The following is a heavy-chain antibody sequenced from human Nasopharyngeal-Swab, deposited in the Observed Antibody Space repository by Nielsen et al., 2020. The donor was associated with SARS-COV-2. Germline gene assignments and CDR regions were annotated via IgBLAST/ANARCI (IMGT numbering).Heavy chain of an antibody. CDR3: ARDGATIYGMDV. Sequence: GESLKISCAASGFTFSTYAMSWVRQAPGKGLEWVTVIYSGGSTTYYADSVKGRFTISRDNSKNTLYLQMNSLRAEDTAVYYCARDGATIYGMDVWGQGTTVTVSS. V-gene: IGHV3-23*03. D-gene: IGHD5-12*01. J-gene: IGHJ6*02. CDR1: GFTFSTYA. CDR2: IYSGGSTT.